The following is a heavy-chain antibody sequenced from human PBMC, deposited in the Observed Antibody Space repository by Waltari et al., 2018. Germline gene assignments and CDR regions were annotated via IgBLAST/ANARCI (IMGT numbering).Heavy chain of an antibody. D-gene: IGHD3-10*01. J-gene: IGHJ4*02. V-gene: IGHV4-59*01. CDR2: IYYSGST. CDR3: ARAHGSGYYFDY. CDR1: GGSISSYY. Sequence: QVQLQESGPGLVKPSETLSLTCTVSGGSISSYYWSWIRQPPGKGLEWIGYIYYSGSTNYNPSLKSRVTISVDTSKNQFSLKLSSVTAADTAVYYCARAHGSGYYFDYWGQGTLVTVSS.